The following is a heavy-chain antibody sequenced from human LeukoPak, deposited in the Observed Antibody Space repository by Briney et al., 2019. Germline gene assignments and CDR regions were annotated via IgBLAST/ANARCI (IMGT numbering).Heavy chain of an antibody. J-gene: IGHJ3*02. D-gene: IGHD6-13*01. V-gene: IGHV4-59*01. CDR1: GGSISSYY. CDR2: IYYSGST. CDR3: ARDKSSSSWYGEDAFDI. Sequence: SETLSLTCTVSGGSISSYYWSWIRQPPGKGLEWIGYIYYSGSTNYNPSLKSRVTISVDTSKNQFSLKLSSVTAADTAVYYCARDKSSSSWYGEDAFDIWGQGTMVTVSS.